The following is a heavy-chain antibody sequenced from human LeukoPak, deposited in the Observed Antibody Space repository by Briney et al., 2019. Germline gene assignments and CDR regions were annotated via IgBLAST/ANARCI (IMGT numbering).Heavy chain of an antibody. CDR2: IIPIFGTA. D-gene: IGHD3-3*01. CDR3: ASSRFLEWLLYRLFFDY. Sequence: GASVKVSCKASGYTFTSYYMHWVRQAPGQGLEWMGGIIPIFGTANYAQKFQGRVTITADESTSTAYMELSSLRSEDTAVYYCASSRFLEWLLYRLFFDYWGQGTLVTVSS. V-gene: IGHV1-69*13. CDR1: GYTFTSYY. J-gene: IGHJ4*02.